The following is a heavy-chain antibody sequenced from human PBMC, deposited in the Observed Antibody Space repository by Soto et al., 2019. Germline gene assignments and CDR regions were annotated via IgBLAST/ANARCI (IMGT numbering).Heavy chain of an antibody. CDR2: IYSGGST. V-gene: IGHV3-66*01. J-gene: IGHJ5*02. CDR3: ARDLLDP. Sequence: APGKGLEWVSVIYSGGSTYYADSVKGRFTISRDNSKNTLYLQMNSLRAEDTAVYYCARDLLDPWGQGTLVTVS.